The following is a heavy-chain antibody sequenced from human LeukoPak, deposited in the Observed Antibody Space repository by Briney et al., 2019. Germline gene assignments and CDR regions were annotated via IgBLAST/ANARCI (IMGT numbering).Heavy chain of an antibody. V-gene: IGHV3-15*01. Sequence: GGSLRLSCAASGLPFSNYGMHWVRQAPGKGLEWVGRVKSDTDGGTTDYAAPVKGRFTISRDDSKNMVYLQMNSLRTDDTAVYYCTAGTGHSDHDYWGQGTLVTVSS. CDR2: VKSDTDGGTT. CDR3: TAGTGHSDHDY. D-gene: IGHD5-12*01. CDR1: GLPFSNYG. J-gene: IGHJ4*02.